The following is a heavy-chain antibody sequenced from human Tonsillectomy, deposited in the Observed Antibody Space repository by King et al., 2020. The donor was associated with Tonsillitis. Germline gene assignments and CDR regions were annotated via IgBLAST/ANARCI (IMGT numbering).Heavy chain of an antibody. D-gene: IGHD3-10*01. CDR3: GRGSFISMVRGLTFEGFDY. J-gene: IGHJ4*02. Sequence: VQLVESGAEVKKPGASVKVSCKASGYTFTTYDINWVRQATGQGLEWMGWMNPNSGNTGYAQKFQGRVSMTRNTSITTAYMELSSLRSEDTAVYYCGRGSFISMVRGLTFEGFDYWGQGTLVTVSS. CDR2: MNPNSGNT. CDR1: GYTFTTYD. V-gene: IGHV1-8*01.